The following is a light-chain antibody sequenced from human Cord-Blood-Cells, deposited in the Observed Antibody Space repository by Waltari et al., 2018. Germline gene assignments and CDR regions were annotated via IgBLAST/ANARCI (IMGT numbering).Light chain of an antibody. V-gene: IGKV1-39*01. Sequence: DIQMTQTPTSLPASVGDRVTITCRESQSISSYLNWYQQKPGKDPKLLIYAASSLQSGGPSRFSGSGSGTDVTLTISSLQPEDFETYYCQQSYSTITFGQGTRLEIK. CDR1: QSISSY. CDR2: AAS. CDR3: QQSYSTIT. J-gene: IGKJ5*01.